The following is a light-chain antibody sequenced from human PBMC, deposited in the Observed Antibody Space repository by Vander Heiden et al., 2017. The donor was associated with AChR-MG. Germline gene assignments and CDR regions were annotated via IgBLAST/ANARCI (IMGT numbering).Light chain of an antibody. CDR2: GKN. V-gene: IGLV3-19*01. CDR3: NSRDSSGPL. J-gene: IGLJ2*01. Sequence: SSELTQDPAVSVALGQTVRITCQGDSLRSYYASWYQQKPGQAPVLVSYGKNNRPSGIPDRFSGSSSGNTASLTTTGAQAEDEADYYCNSRDSSGPLFGGGTKLTVL. CDR1: SLRSYY.